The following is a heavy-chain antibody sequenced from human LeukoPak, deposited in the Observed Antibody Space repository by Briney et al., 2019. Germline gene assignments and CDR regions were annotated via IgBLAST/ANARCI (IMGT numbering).Heavy chain of an antibody. CDR3: ARVGQYYDYVWGSFGFSYGMDV. D-gene: IGHD3-16*01. CDR1: GFTFSDYY. J-gene: IGHJ6*02. V-gene: IGHV3-11*01. Sequence: PGGSLRLSCAASGFTFSDYYMSWIRQAPGKGLEWVSYISSSGSTIYYADSVKGRFTISRDNAKNSLYLQMNSLRAEDTAVYYYARVGQYYDYVWGSFGFSYGMDVWGQGTTVTVSS. CDR2: ISSSGSTI.